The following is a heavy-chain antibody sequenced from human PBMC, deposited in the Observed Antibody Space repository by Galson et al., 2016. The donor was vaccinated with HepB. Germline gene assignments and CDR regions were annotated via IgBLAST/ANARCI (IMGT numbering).Heavy chain of an antibody. CDR2: INLDGIEK. J-gene: IGHJ5*02. D-gene: IGHD2-15*01. CDR1: GSTFSDYW. CDR3: AREGYCSGVGCRGRDWFDV. V-gene: IGHV3-7*01. Sequence: SLRLSCAASGSTFSDYWMTWVRQAPGKGLECVANINLDGIEKNYVDSVRGRFTISRDNAKKSVYLQMNSLRVEDTALYYCAREGYCSGVGCRGRDWFDVWGQGTPVTVSS.